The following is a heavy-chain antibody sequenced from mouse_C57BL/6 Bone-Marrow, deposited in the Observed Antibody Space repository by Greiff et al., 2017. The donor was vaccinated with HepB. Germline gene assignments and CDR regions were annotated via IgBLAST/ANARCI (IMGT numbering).Heavy chain of an antibody. CDR3: ARAGSSGRWFAY. V-gene: IGHV5-17*01. D-gene: IGHD3-2*02. CDR1: GFTFSDYG. CDR2: ISSGSSTI. J-gene: IGHJ3*01. Sequence: EVKLVESGGGLVKPGGSLKLSCAASGFTFSDYGMHWVRQAPEKGLEWVAYISSGSSTIYYADTVKGRFTISRDNAKNTLFLQMTSLRSEDTAMYYCARAGSSGRWFAYWGQGTLVTVSA.